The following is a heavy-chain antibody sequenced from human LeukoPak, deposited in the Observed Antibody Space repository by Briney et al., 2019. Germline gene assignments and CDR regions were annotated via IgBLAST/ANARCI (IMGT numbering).Heavy chain of an antibody. Sequence: GGSLRLSCAASGLTVSSNYMSWVRQAPGKGLECVSVIYSGGSTYYADSVKGRFTISRDNAKNTLYLQMNSLRAEDTAVYYCARDRGPAVMDYWGQGTLVTVSS. CDR2: IYSGGST. CDR3: ARDRGPAVMDY. D-gene: IGHD2-2*03. V-gene: IGHV3-66*01. CDR1: GLTVSSNY. J-gene: IGHJ4*02.